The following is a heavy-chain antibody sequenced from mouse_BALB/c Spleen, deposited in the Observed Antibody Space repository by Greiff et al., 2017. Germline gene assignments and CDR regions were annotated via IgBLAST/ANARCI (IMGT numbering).Heavy chain of an antibody. J-gene: IGHJ2*01. CDR3: ATTIGY. CDR2: IDTSDSYT. Sequence: QVQLKQSVAELVMPGASVKMSCKASGYTFTDYWMHWVKQRPGQGLEWIGAIDTSDSYTSYNQKFKGKATLTVDESSSTAYMQLSSLTSEDSAVYYCATTIGYWGQGTTLTVSS. V-gene: IGHV1-69*01. D-gene: IGHD2-14*01. CDR1: GYTFTDYW.